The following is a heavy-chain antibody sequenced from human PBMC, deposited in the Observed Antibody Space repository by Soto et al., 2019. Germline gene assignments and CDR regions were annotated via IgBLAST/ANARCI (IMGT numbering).Heavy chain of an antibody. J-gene: IGHJ6*02. V-gene: IGHV3-43*01. CDR2: ISWDGGST. CDR3: ARTSQNYYYYGMDV. D-gene: IGHD6-6*01. Sequence: GGSLRLSWAASGFTFDEYTMHWVRQAPGKGLEWVSLISWDGGSTYYADSVKGRFTISRDNSKNSLYLQMNSLRTEDTALYYCARTSQNYYYYGMDVWGQGTTVTVSS. CDR1: GFTFDEYT.